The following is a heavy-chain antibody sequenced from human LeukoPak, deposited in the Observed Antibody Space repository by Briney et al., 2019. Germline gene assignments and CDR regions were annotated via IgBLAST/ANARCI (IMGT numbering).Heavy chain of an antibody. Sequence: PSETLSLTSAVYGGSFSGYYWSWIRQPPGKGLEWIGEINHSGSTNYNPSLKSRVTISVDTSKNQFSLKLSSVTAADTAVYYCARGSENSSPLDFDYWGQGTLVTVSS. J-gene: IGHJ4*02. D-gene: IGHD6-6*01. CDR1: GGSFSGYY. CDR2: INHSGST. V-gene: IGHV4-34*01. CDR3: ARGSENSSPLDFDY.